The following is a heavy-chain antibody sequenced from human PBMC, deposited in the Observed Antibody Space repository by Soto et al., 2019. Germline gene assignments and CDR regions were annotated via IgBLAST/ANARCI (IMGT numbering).Heavy chain of an antibody. D-gene: IGHD2-21*01. V-gene: IGHV4-31*03. CDR1: GGSISSSGYF. CDR2: MYYSGST. Sequence: QVQLQESGPGLVKPSQTLSLTCTVSGGSISSSGYFWSWIRQHPGKGLEWIGYMYYSGSTYYNPSLKSRVIISVDTSKNQFSLNLSSVTAADTAVYYCAREKRRGLGYWGQGTLVTVSS. J-gene: IGHJ4*02. CDR3: AREKRRGLGY.